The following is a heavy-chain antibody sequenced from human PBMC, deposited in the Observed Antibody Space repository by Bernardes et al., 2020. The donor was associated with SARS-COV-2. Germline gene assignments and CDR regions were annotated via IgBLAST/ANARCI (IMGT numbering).Heavy chain of an antibody. CDR1: DYTFTNYW. J-gene: IGHJ5*02. CDR2: IYPGDSDT. CDR3: ARLGSTPNGWFDP. D-gene: IGHD1-26*01. V-gene: IGHV5-51*01. Sequence: GESLKISCKGSDYTFTNYWIGWVRQMPGKGLEWMGIIYPGDSDTKYSPSFQGQVSISADKPITTAYLQWSSLTASDTAMYYCARLGSTPNGWFDPWGQGTLVTVSS.